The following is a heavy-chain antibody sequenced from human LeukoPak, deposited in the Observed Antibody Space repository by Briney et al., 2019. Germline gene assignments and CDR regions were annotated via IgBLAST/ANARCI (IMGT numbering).Heavy chain of an antibody. V-gene: IGHV3-9*01. CDR2: ISWNSGSI. CDR1: GFTFDDYA. Sequence: GGSLRLSCAASGFTFDDYAMHWVRRAPGKGLEWVSGISWNSGSIGYADSVKGRFTISRDNAKNSLYLQMNSLRAEDTALYYCARVRGGTCFDYWGQGTLVTVSS. J-gene: IGHJ4*02. D-gene: IGHD3-16*01. CDR3: ARVRGGTCFDY.